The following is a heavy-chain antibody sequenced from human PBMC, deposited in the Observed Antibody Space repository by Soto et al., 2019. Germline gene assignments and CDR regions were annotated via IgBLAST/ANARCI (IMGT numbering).Heavy chain of an antibody. CDR1: GGSMRNYF. Sequence: KTSETLSLTCTVSGGSMRNYFWTWIRQPPGKGLEWIGYIHYSGTTSFFPSYNPSLRSRVTISEDTSKTQFSLKLLSVTTADTAVYLCAAGEASSRNLAPYYLDFWGQGTLVTVSS. J-gene: IGHJ4*02. V-gene: IGHV4-59*01. CDR3: AAGEASSRNLAPYYLDF. CDR2: IHYSGTT. D-gene: IGHD6-13*01.